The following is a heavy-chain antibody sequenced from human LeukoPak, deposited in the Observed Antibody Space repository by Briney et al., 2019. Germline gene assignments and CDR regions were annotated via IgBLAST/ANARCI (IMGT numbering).Heavy chain of an antibody. J-gene: IGHJ3*02. V-gene: IGHV3-48*03. Sequence: GGSLRLSCAASGFTFSNYELDWVRQAPGKGLEWVLYISASGTNIYADSLRGRFTISRDNAKKSLYLQMNSLSAEDTAVYYCARGGSLAYLLHAFDIWGQGTMLTVS. CDR3: ARGGSLAYLLHAFDI. CDR2: ISASGTNI. CDR1: GFTFSNYE. D-gene: IGHD3-3*01.